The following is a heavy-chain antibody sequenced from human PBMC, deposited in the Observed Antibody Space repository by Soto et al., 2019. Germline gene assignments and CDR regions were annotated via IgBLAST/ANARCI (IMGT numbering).Heavy chain of an antibody. CDR2: ISSSSSYI. Sequence: GGSLRLSCAASGFTFSSYSMNWVRQAPGKGLEWVSSISSSSSYIYYADSVKGRFTISRDNAKNSLYLQMNSLRAEDTAVYYCAICSSSWNDYYYYGMDVWGQGTTVTVSS. CDR1: GFTFSSYS. V-gene: IGHV3-21*01. CDR3: AICSSSWNDYYYYGMDV. J-gene: IGHJ6*02. D-gene: IGHD6-13*01.